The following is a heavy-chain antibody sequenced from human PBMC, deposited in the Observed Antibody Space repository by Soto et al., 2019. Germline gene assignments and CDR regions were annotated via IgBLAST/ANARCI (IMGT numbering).Heavy chain of an antibody. Sequence: PSETLSLTCAVSGGSISGGGYSWSWIRQPPGKGLEWIGYIYHSGSTYYNPSLKSRVTISVDRSKNQFSLKLSSVTAADTAVYYCARARTVLLWFGELEIVGMDVWGQGTTVTVSS. J-gene: IGHJ6*02. D-gene: IGHD3-10*01. CDR1: GGSISGGGYS. V-gene: IGHV4-30-2*01. CDR3: ARARTVLLWFGELEIVGMDV. CDR2: IYHSGST.